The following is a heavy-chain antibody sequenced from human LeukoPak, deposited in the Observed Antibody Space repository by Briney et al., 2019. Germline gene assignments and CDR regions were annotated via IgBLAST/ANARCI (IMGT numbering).Heavy chain of an antibody. CDR2: ITSQASSYAT. V-gene: IGHV3-73*01. Sequence: GGSLRLSCAASGFSFSGSAMHWVRQASGKGLEWVGRITSQASSYATAYTTSVKGRFTISRDDSKNTAFLQMDSLKTEDTAVYYCTRLSGYGPAFDFWGQGTMVTVSS. CDR1: GFSFSGSA. D-gene: IGHD5-12*01. J-gene: IGHJ3*01. CDR3: TRLSGYGPAFDF.